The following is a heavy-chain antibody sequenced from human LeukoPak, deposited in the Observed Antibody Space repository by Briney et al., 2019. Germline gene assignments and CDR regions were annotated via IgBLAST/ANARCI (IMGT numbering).Heavy chain of an antibody. CDR1: GFTFSSYG. CDR3: ARDSYCSGTSCYAGYYGMDV. V-gene: IGHV3-21*01. D-gene: IGHD2-2*01. CDR2: ISSSSSYV. J-gene: IGHJ6*02. Sequence: PGGSLRLSCAASGFTFSSYGMNWVRQAPGKGLEWVSSISSSSSYVYYADSVKGRFTISRDNAKNSLYLQMNSLRAEDTAVYYCARDSYCSGTSCYAGYYGMDVWGQGTTVTVSS.